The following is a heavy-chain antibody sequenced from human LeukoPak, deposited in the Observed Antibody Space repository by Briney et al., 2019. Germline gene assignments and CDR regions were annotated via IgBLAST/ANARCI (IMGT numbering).Heavy chain of an antibody. Sequence: PGGSLRLSCAASGFTFSSYWMHWVRQAPGKGLVWVSRINSDGSNTSYADSVKGRFTISRDNAKNTLYLQMNSLRAEDTAVYYCARISDAAGTNDYWGQGTPVTVSS. CDR1: GFTFSSYW. CDR2: INSDGSNT. CDR3: ARISDAAGTNDY. V-gene: IGHV3-74*01. D-gene: IGHD6-13*01. J-gene: IGHJ4*02.